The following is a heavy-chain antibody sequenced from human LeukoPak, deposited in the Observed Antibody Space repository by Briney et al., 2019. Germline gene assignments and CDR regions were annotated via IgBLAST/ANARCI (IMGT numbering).Heavy chain of an antibody. J-gene: IGHJ6*02. V-gene: IGHV4-59*06. CDR1: GGSISSYY. Sequence: SETLSLTCTVSGGSISSYYWSWIRQHPGKGLEWIRYIYYSGSTYYNPSLKSRVTISVDTSKNQFSLKLSSVTAADTAVYYCVLTSREFHYYGMDVWGQGTTVTVSS. CDR2: IYYSGST. D-gene: IGHD2-21*01. CDR3: VLTSREFHYYGMDV.